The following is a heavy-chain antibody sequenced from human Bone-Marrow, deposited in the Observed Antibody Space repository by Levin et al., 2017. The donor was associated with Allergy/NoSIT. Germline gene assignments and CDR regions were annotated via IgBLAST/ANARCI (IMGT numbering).Heavy chain of an antibody. J-gene: IGHJ3*02. CDR2: INTSGNDT. D-gene: IGHD3-10*01. CDR1: GFNFSDNW. Sequence: PGGSLRLSCAASGFNFSDNWIHWVRQGPGKGLVWVSRINTSGNDTIYADSVKGRFTLSRDNAKNTVFLQMNSLRVEDTAVYYCTREGVEGSGSSCAFDIWGQGTMVTVSS. CDR3: TREGVEGSGSSCAFDI. V-gene: IGHV3-74*01.